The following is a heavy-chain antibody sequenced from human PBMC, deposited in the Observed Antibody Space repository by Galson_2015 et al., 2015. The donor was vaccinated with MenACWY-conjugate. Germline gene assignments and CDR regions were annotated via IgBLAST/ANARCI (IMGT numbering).Heavy chain of an antibody. Sequence: ISWVRQAPGQGLEWMGRIIPILGIANYAQKFQGRVTITADKSTSTAYMELSSLRSEDTAVYYCARDRMYYYDSSGYSAVDYWGQGTLVTVSS. CDR3: ARDRMYYYDSSGYSAVDY. V-gene: IGHV1-69*04. CDR2: IIPILGIA. D-gene: IGHD3-22*01. J-gene: IGHJ4*02.